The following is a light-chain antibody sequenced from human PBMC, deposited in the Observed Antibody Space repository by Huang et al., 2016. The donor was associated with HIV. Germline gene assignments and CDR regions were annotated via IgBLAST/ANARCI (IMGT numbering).Light chain of an antibody. CDR3: QQRSDRVT. J-gene: IGKJ4*01. CDR2: DAS. CDR1: HSINNY. V-gene: IGKV3-11*02. Sequence: EVVLTQSPATLFLFPGYGVSISCMASHSINNYLAWYQQTPGQPPRLLIYDASIRAPGIPARFSGSGSGRDFTLTINNLEAEDFAIYYCQQRSDRVTFGGGSKVQI.